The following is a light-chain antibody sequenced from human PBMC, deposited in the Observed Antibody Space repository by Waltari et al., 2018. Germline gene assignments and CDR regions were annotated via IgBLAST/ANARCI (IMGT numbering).Light chain of an antibody. V-gene: IGLV2-14*01. CDR1: STDIGGYDY. Sequence: QSALTQPASVSGSPGQSITISCTGSSTDIGGYDYVSLYRQDPGKAPKLIIHNVNKRPSGVSDRFSGSKSGNTASLTISGLQAEDEAHYFCNSYTSRSTMIFGGGTTLTV. J-gene: IGLJ2*01. CDR3: NSYTSRSTMI. CDR2: NVN.